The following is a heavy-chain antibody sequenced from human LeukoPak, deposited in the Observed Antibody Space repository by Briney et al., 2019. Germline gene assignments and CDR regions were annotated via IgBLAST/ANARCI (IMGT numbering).Heavy chain of an antibody. CDR1: GFTFSSYS. V-gene: IGHV3-21*01. D-gene: IGHD6-13*01. CDR3: ARGSKSSSWAFDI. CDR2: ISSSSSYI. Sequence: GGSLRLSCAASGFTFSSYSMNWVRQAPGKGLEWVSSISSSSSYIYYADSVKGRFTISRDNAKNSLYLQMNSLRAEDTAVYYCARGSKSSSWAFDIWGQGTMVTVSS. J-gene: IGHJ3*02.